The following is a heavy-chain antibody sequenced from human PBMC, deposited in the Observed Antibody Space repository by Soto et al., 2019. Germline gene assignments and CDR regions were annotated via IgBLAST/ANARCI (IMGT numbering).Heavy chain of an antibody. CDR1: GGSIISYY. CDR2: IYYSGST. V-gene: IGHV4-59*01. J-gene: IGHJ4*02. CDR3: ARLPHYGDLFYFDY. Sequence: PSETLSLTCTVAGGSIISYYWSWIRQPPGKGLEWIGYIYYSGSTNYNPSLKSRVTISVDTSKNQFSLKLSSVTAADTAVYYCARLPHYGDLFYFDYWGQGTLVTVSS. D-gene: IGHD4-17*01.